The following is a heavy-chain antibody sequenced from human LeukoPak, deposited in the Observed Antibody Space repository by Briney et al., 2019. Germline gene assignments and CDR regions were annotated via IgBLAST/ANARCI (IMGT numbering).Heavy chain of an antibody. Sequence: PGGSLRLSCVASGFTFSDYYMSWIRQAPGKGLEWVSYISSSSDYTNYADSVRGRFTISRDNAKNSLYLQMHSLRAEDTAVYYCARPPYSSSWDPGWFDPWGQGTLITVSS. D-gene: IGHD6-13*01. CDR2: ISSSSDYT. CDR3: ARPPYSSSWDPGWFDP. V-gene: IGHV3-11*06. CDR1: GFTFSDYY. J-gene: IGHJ5*02.